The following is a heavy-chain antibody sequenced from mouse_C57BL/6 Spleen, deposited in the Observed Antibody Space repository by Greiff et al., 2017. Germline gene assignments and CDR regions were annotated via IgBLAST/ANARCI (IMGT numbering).Heavy chain of an antibody. CDR3: AKWGDYAMDY. V-gene: IGHV2-5*01. CDR2: IWRGGST. Sequence: VQLQQSGPGLVQPSQSLSITCTVSGSSLPSYSVHWVRQSPGKGLEWLGVIWRGGSTDYNAAFMSRLSITKDNSKSQVFFKMNSLQADDTAIYYCAKWGDYAMDYWGQGTSVTVSS. J-gene: IGHJ4*01. CDR1: GSSLPSYS.